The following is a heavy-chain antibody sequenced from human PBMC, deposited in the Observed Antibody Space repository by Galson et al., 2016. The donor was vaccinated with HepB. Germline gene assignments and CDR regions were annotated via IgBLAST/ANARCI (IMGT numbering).Heavy chain of an antibody. CDR2: VHTTGNT. V-gene: IGHV4-61*02. CDR3: VKEAYTYGALHDYFEY. D-gene: IGHD4/OR15-4a*01. Sequence: SWIRQPAGKRLEWIGRVHTTGNTDYNSSLKSRLAISLDTSKNQFSLKATSVTASDTAVYYCVKEAYTYGALHDYFEYWGQGTLVTVSS. J-gene: IGHJ4*02.